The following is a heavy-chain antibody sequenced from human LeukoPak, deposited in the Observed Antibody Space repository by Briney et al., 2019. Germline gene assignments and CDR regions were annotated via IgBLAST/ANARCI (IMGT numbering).Heavy chain of an antibody. CDR3: ASGYGSVSYFHYYYGMDV. J-gene: IGHJ6*02. CDR2: ISSSGSTI. D-gene: IGHD3-10*01. Sequence: GGTLTLSCAASGFTFSSYEMNWVRQAPGKGLEWVSYISSSGSTIYYADSVKGRFTISRDNAKTSLYLQMNSLRAEDTAVYYCASGYGSVSYFHYYYGMDVWGQGTTVTVSS. V-gene: IGHV3-48*03. CDR1: GFTFSSYE.